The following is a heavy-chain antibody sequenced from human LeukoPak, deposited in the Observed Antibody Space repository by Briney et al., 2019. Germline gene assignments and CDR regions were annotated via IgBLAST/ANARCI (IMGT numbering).Heavy chain of an antibody. V-gene: IGHV1-18*01. CDR2: ISAYNGNT. Sequence: ASVKVSCKASGGTFSSYAISWVRQAPGQGLEWMGWISAYNGNTNYAQKLQGRVTMTTDTSTSTAYMELRSLRSDDTAVYYCARDSTALGSYYYMDVWGKGTTVTISS. J-gene: IGHJ6*03. CDR3: ARDSTALGSYYYMDV. CDR1: GGTFSSYA. D-gene: IGHD4-17*01.